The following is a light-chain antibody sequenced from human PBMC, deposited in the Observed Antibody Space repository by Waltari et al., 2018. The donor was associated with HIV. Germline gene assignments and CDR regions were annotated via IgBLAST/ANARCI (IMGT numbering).Light chain of an antibody. CDR3: QQRSSWPYS. V-gene: IGKV3-11*01. CDR1: QSVTTY. J-gene: IGKJ2*03. Sequence: VLTQSPATLSFSPGERATLSCRASQSVTTYLAWYQQKPGQAPRLLLYDASNRAAGIPARFSGSGSGTDFTLTISRLEPEDFAVYYCQQRSSWPYSFGQGTRLEIK. CDR2: DAS.